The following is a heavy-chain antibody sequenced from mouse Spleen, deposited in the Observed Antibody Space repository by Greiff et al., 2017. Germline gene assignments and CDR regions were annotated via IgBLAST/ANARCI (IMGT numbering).Heavy chain of an antibody. D-gene: IGHD1-1*01. J-gene: IGHJ1*01. Sequence: QVQLKESGAELARPGASVKLSCKASGYTFTDYYINWVKQRTGQGLEWIGEIYPGSGNTYYNEKFKGKATLTADKSSSTAYMQLSSLTSEDSAVYFCARGWPITTGFDVWGAGTTVTVSS. CDR1: GYTFTDYY. CDR2: IYPGSGNT. V-gene: IGHV1-77*01. CDR3: ARGWPITTGFDV.